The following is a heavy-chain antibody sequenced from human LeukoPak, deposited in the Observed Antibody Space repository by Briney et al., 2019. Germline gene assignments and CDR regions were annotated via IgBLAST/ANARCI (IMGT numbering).Heavy chain of an antibody. V-gene: IGHV4-31*03. D-gene: IGHD5-24*01. CDR2: IYYSGST. CDR3: ARGVRWLQLSYFDY. Sequence: PSQTLSLTCPVSGGSISSGVYYWSWIRQHPGKGLEWIGYIYYSGSTYYNPSLKSRVTISVDTSKNQFSLKLSSVTAADTAMYYCARGVRWLQLSYFDYWGQGTLVTVSS. J-gene: IGHJ4*02. CDR1: GGSISSGVYY.